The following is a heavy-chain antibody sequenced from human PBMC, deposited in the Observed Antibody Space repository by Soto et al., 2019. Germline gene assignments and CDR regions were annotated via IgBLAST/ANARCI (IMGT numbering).Heavy chain of an antibody. J-gene: IGHJ4*02. Sequence: QVQLQQWGAGLLKPSETLSLTCAVYGGSFSGYYWSWIRQPSGKGLEWIGEINHSGSTNYNPSLKSRVTISVDTSKNQFSLKLSSVTAADTAVYYCARGDIVVVPAAEPFDYWGQGTLVTVSS. CDR2: INHSGST. CDR1: GGSFSGYY. D-gene: IGHD2-2*01. V-gene: IGHV4-34*01. CDR3: ARGDIVVVPAAEPFDY.